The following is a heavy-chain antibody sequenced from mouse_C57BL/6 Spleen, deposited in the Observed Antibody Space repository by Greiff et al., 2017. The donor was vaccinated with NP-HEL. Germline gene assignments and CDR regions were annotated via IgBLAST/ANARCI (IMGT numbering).Heavy chain of an antibody. V-gene: IGHV8-8*01. J-gene: IGHJ3*01. D-gene: IGHD1-1*01. Sequence: QVTLKESGPGILQPSQTLSLTCSFSGFSLSTFGMGVGWIRQPSGKGLEWLAHIWWDDDKSYNPALKSRLTISKDTSKNQVFLKIANVDTADTATYYCARIALTPITGRGGLFAYWGQGTLVTVSA. CDR3: ARIALTPITGRGGLFAY. CDR1: GFSLSTFGMG. CDR2: IWWDDDK.